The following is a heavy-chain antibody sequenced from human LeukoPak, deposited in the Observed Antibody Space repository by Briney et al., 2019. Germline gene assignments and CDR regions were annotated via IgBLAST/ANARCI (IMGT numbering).Heavy chain of an antibody. Sequence: SETLSLTCTVSGGSISGYYWSWIRLPPGRGLEWIAYIHYSGTTNYNPSLRSRVTISVDTSKNQFSLKVNSVTATDTAVYFCARHDSYALGSHPLDVWGQGTTVIVSS. D-gene: IGHD3-10*01. CDR2: IHYSGTT. CDR3: ARHDSYALGSHPLDV. V-gene: IGHV4-59*08. CDR1: GGSISGYY. J-gene: IGHJ6*02.